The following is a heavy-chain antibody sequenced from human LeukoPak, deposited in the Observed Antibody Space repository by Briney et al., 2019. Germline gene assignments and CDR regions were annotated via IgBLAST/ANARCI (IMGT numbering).Heavy chain of an antibody. Sequence: GGSLRLSCAASGFTSSSYSMNWVRQAPGKGLEWVSSISSSSSYIYYADSVKGRFTISRDNAKNSLYLQMNSLRAEDTAVYYCARDLGGSSLDYYYYYMDVWGKGTTVTVSS. CDR3: ARDLGGSSLDYYYYYMDV. CDR2: ISSSSSYI. J-gene: IGHJ6*03. V-gene: IGHV3-21*01. D-gene: IGHD6-13*01. CDR1: GFTSSSYS.